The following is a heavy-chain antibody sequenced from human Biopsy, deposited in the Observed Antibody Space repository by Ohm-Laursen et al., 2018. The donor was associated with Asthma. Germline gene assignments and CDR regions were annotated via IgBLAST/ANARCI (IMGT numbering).Heavy chain of an antibody. CDR1: GGTFSNFA. CDR3: ASDFPKDYVRCNFQF. CDR2: HDHEEGGT. Sequence: SVKVSCKVPGGTFSNFAISWVRQAPGQGLEWLGGHDHEEGGTVNARRFQGRVTMTEDTSTDTAYMELSSLSSDDTAVYYCASDFPKDYVRCNFQFWGQGTLVTVSS. V-gene: IGHV1-24*01. J-gene: IGHJ4*02. D-gene: IGHD4-17*01.